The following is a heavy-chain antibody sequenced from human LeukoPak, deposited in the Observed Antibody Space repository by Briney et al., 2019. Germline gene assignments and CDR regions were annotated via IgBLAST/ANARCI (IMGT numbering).Heavy chain of an antibody. V-gene: IGHV1-2*02. CDR2: INPNSGGT. J-gene: IGHJ4*02. CDR1: GYTFTGYY. D-gene: IGHD2-2*01. Sequence: GASVKVSCKASGYTFTGYYMHWVRQAPGQGLEWMGWINPNSGGTNYAQKLQGRVTMTTDTSTSTAYMELRSLRSDDTAVYYCAREGLGYCSSTSCTPYDYWGQGTLVTVSS. CDR3: AREGLGYCSSTSCTPYDY.